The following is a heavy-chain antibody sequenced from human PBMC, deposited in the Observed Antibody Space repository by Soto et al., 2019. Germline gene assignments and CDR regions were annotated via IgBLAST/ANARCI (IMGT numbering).Heavy chain of an antibody. J-gene: IGHJ4*02. V-gene: IGHV3-33*01. CDR3: ARWVIAAGDY. CDR1: GFTFSSYG. CDR2: IWYDGSNK. Sequence: QVQLVESGGGVVQPGRSLRLSCAASGFTFSSYGMHWVRQAPGKGLEWVAVIWYDGSNKYYADSVKGRFTISRDNSKNTLYLKMNSLRAEDTAVYYCARWVIAAGDYWGKGTLVTVSS. D-gene: IGHD6-13*01.